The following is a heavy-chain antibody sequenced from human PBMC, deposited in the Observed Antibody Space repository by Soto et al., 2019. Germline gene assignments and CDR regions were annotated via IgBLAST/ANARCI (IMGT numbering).Heavy chain of an antibody. V-gene: IGHV4-59*01. CDR1: GDSISSYS. CDR2: IHYNGNT. CDR3: ARASSSYHHYNFNWFDP. J-gene: IGHJ5*02. Sequence: SETLSLTCTVSGDSISSYSWSWIRQPPGKGLEWIGNIHYNGNTKYSPSLKSRVTMSVDTSKNHFSLKLISVTTADTAVYYCARASSSYHHYNFNWFDPWGQGTLVTVSS. D-gene: IGHD2-15*01.